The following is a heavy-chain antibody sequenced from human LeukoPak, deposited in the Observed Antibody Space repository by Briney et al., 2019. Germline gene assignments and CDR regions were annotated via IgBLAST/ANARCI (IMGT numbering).Heavy chain of an antibody. D-gene: IGHD2-2*01. CDR2: INHSGST. Sequence: SETLSLTCAVYGGSFSGYYWSWIRQPPGKGLEWIGEINHSGSTNYNPSFKSRVTISVDTSKNQFSLKLSSVTAADTAVYYCASLNSNIVVVPAAMGIWSNDAFDIWGQGTMVTVSS. CDR3: ASLNSNIVVVPAAMGIWSNDAFDI. J-gene: IGHJ3*02. CDR1: GGSFSGYY. V-gene: IGHV4-34*01.